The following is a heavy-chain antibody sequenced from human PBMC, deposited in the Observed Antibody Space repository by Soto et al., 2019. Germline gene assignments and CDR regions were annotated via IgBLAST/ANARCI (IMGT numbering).Heavy chain of an antibody. CDR3: ARRLPTNYYYGMDV. CDR2: ISAYNGNT. V-gene: IGHV1-18*01. D-gene: IGHD5-12*01. Sequence: QVQLVQSGAEVKKPGASVKVSCKASGYTFTSYGISWVRQAPGQGLEWMGWISAYNGNTNYAQKLQGRVTMTTDTXXSTAYMELRSLRSDDTTVYYCARRLPTNYYYGMDVWGQGTTVTVSS. J-gene: IGHJ6*02. CDR1: GYTFTSYG.